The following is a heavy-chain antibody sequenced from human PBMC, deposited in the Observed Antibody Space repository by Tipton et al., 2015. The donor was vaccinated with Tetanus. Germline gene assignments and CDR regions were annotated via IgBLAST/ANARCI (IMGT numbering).Heavy chain of an antibody. CDR2: ISWNSGSI. V-gene: IGHV3-9*01. D-gene: IGHD1-26*01. CDR1: GLTFDDYA. CDR3: AKDMEWELLLDAFDI. J-gene: IGHJ3*02. Sequence: SLRLSCAASGLTFDDYAMHWVRQAPGKGLEWVSGISWNSGSIGYADSVKGRFTISRDNAKNSLYLQMNSLRAEDTALYYCAKDMEWELLLDAFDIWGQGTMVTVSS.